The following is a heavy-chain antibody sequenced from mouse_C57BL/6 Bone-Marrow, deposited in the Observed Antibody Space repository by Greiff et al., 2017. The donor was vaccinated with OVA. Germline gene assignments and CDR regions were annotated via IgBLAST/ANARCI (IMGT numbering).Heavy chain of an antibody. CDR3: ARDRGLRRGYYAMDY. CDR1: GFTFTDYY. Sequence: EVNVVESGGGLVQPGGSLSLSCAASGFTFTDYYMSWVRQPPGKALEWLGFIRNKANGYTTESSASVKGRFTISRDNSQSILYLQMNALKAEDSATYYGARDRGLRRGYYAMDYWGQGTSVTVSS. V-gene: IGHV7-3*01. D-gene: IGHD2-4*01. J-gene: IGHJ4*01. CDR2: IRNKANGYTT.